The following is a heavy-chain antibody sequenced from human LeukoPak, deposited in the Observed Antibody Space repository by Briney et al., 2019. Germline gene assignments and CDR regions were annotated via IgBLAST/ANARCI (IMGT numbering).Heavy chain of an antibody. D-gene: IGHD3-10*01. CDR2: ISYDGSNK. Sequence: GRSLRLSCAASGFTFSSYAMHWVRQAPGKGLEWVAVISYDGSNKYYADSVKGRFTISRDNAKNTLYLQMSSLRAEDTAVYYCARDRGPRTGFMVREAYDYWGQGTLVTVSS. CDR1: GFTFSSYA. CDR3: ARDRGPRTGFMVREAYDY. V-gene: IGHV3-30-3*01. J-gene: IGHJ4*02.